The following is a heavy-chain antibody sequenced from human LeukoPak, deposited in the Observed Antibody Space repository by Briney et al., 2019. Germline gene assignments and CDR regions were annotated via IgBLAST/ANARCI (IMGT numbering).Heavy chain of an antibody. J-gene: IGHJ5*02. CDR1: GGSISSYY. Sequence: SETLSLTCTVSGGSISSYYWSWIRQPAGKGLEWIGRIYTSGSTNYNPSLKSRVTMSVDTSKNQFSLKLSSVTAADTAVYYCARDIGGARSQYYDILTGYYQGNWFDPWGQGTLVTASS. D-gene: IGHD3-9*01. CDR3: ARDIGGARSQYYDILTGYYQGNWFDP. V-gene: IGHV4-4*07. CDR2: IYTSGST.